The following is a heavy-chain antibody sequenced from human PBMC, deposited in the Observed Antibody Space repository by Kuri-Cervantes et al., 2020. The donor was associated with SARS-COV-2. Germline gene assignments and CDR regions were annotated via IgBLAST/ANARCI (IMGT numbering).Heavy chain of an antibody. CDR1: GFTFGDYT. J-gene: IGHJ6*02. CDR2: ISSSSSYI. D-gene: IGHD5-18*01. V-gene: IGHV3-21*01. CDR3: ARDLGSGYSYGLGLYEYYGMDV. Sequence: GGSLRLSCAASGFTFGDYTMNWVRQAPWKGLEWVSSISSSSSYIYYADSVKGRFTISRANAKNSLYLQMNSLRAEDTAVYYCARDLGSGYSYGLGLYEYYGMDVWGQGTTVTVSS.